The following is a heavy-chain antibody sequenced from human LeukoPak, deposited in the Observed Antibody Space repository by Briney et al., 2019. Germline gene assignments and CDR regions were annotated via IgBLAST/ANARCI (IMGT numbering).Heavy chain of an antibody. CDR2: IIPIFGTA. V-gene: IGHV1-69*06. J-gene: IGHJ6*03. Sequence: GASVKVSYKASGYTFTNYGVSWVRQAPGQGLEWMGGIIPIFGTANYAQKFQGRVTITADKSTSTAYMELSSLRSEDTAVYYCARDGPRKTKYYYYMDVWGKGTTVTVSS. CDR3: ARDGPRKTKYYYYMDV. CDR1: GYTFTNYG.